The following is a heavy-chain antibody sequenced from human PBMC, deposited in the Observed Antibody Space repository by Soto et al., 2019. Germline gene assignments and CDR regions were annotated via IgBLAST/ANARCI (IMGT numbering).Heavy chain of an antibody. J-gene: IGHJ5*02. Sequence: PSETLSLTCTVSGGSVSSGSYYWSWIRQPPGKGLEWIGYIYYSGSTNYNPSLKSRVTISVDTSKNQFSLKLSSVTAADTAVYYCARDGGEFLTGHNWFDPWGQGTLVTVSS. CDR1: GGSVSSGSYY. V-gene: IGHV4-61*01. CDR3: ARDGGEFLTGHNWFDP. D-gene: IGHD3-9*01. CDR2: IYYSGST.